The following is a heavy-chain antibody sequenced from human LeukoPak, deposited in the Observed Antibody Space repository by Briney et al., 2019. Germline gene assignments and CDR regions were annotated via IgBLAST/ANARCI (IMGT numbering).Heavy chain of an antibody. CDR3: ARAVAGTWSFYYYYMDV. D-gene: IGHD6-19*01. CDR2: IYYSGST. Sequence: SETLSLTCTVSGGSISSYYWSWIRQPPGKGLEWIGYIYYSGSTNYNPSLKSRVTISVDTSKNQFSLKLSSVTAADTAVYYCARAVAGTWSFYYYYMDVWGKGTTVTVSS. CDR1: GGSISSYY. V-gene: IGHV4-59*01. J-gene: IGHJ6*03.